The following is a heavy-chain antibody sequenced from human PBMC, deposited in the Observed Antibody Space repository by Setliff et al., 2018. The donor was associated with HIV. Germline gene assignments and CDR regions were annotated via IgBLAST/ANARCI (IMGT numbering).Heavy chain of an antibody. Sequence: SETLSLTCTVSGGSVGSGSYYWSWIRQSPGKGLEWIGYIYYSGSTTYNPTHKSRVTMSIDTSKNQFSLKVRSVSAADTAVYYCARDPPGYGDSNDYWGQGMLVTVSS. D-gene: IGHD4-17*01. CDR3: ARDPPGYGDSNDY. CDR1: GGSVGSGSYY. V-gene: IGHV4-61*01. CDR2: IYYSGST. J-gene: IGHJ4*02.